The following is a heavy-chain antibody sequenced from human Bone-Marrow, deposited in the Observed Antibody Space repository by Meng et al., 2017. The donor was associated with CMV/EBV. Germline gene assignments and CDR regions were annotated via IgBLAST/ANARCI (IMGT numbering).Heavy chain of an antibody. V-gene: IGHV3-23*01. CDR1: GFTSSNYD. D-gene: IGHD1-26*01. J-gene: IGHJ4*02. CDR2: VIGSGGST. Sequence: LACAAAGFTSSNYDMSWVRHAPGKGLEWVSAVIGSGGSTYYADSVKGRFTIYRDNSENTLYLQMNSLRAEDTAVYYCAKRRDASGFDYWGQGTLVTVSS. CDR3: AKRRDASGFDY.